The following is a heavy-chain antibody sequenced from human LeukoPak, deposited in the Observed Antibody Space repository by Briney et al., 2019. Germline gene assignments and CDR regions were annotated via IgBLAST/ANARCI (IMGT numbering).Heavy chain of an antibody. CDR2: IYPGDSDT. V-gene: IGHV5-51*01. CDR1: GYSFTSHW. CDR3: ARAFYSSGFFFDY. D-gene: IGHD6-19*01. J-gene: IGHJ4*02. Sequence: GESLKISCKGSGYSFTSHWIGWVRQMPGKGLEWMGIIYPGDSDTRYSPSFQGQVTISADKSINTAYLQWSSLKASGTAMYYCARAFYSSGFFFDYWGQGTLATVSS.